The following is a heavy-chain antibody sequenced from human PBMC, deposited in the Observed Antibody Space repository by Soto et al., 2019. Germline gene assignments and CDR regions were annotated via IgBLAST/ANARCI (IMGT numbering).Heavy chain of an antibody. Sequence: EVQLVESGGGLVQPGRSLRLSCAASGFTCEEHAMHWVRQVPAEGLEWVSGVFCKGGSTGYADSVKGRFTISRDNAKNSLYLQMNSLRIEDTAVYYCVKDMTPGGADVWGQGTTVTVSS. CDR3: VKDMTPGGADV. CDR2: VFCKGGST. J-gene: IGHJ6*02. CDR1: GFTCEEHA. D-gene: IGHD4-17*01. V-gene: IGHV3-9*01.